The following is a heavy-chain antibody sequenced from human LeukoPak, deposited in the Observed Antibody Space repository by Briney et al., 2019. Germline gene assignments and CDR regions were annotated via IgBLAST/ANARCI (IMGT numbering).Heavy chain of an antibody. CDR2: MNPGSGDT. CDR3: ARSRRGYYMDV. Sequence: ASVKVSCKASGYTFSNFDVNWVRQAPGQGLEWMAWMNPGSGDTGYEGKFQARLTMSSNTTITTASMELSSLTSEDTAVYYCARSRRGYYMDVWGKGTTVIVSS. CDR1: GYTFSNFD. V-gene: IGHV1-8*02. J-gene: IGHJ6*03.